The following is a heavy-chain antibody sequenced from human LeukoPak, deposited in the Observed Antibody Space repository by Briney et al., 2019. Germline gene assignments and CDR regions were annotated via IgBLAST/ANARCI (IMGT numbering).Heavy chain of an antibody. D-gene: IGHD4-17*01. CDR2: INAGNGNT. CDR3: VGSGDYGPTLDY. J-gene: IGHJ4*02. V-gene: IGHV1-3*01. CDR1: GYTFTSYA. Sequence: GASVKVSCKASGYTFTSYAMHWVRQAPGQRLEWMGWINAGNGNTKYSQKFQGRVTITRDTSASTAYMELSSLRFEDTAVYYCVGSGDYGPTLDYWGQGTLVTVSS.